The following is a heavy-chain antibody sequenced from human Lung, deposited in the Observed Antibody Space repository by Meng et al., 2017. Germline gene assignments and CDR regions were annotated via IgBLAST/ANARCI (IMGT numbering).Heavy chain of an antibody. CDR3: ARPKQANWYFDL. CDR1: GWYFSGYY. D-gene: IGHD1/OR15-1a*01. V-gene: IGHV4-34*01. J-gene: IGHJ2*01. Sequence: QVTLTRWGAGLLKRSGTLSLTCTVYGWYFSGYYWSWIRQPPGKGLEWIGEINHSGSTNYNPSLKSRVTISVDTSKNQFSLKLSSVTAADTAVYYCARPKQANWYFDLWGRGTLVTVSS. CDR2: INHSGST.